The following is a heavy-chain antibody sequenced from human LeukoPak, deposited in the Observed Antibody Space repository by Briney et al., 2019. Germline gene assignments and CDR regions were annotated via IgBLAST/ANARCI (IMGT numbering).Heavy chain of an antibody. J-gene: IGHJ4*02. CDR2: IYYSGST. Sequence: KPSETLSLTCTVSGGSISSYYWSWIRQPPGKGLEWIGYIYYSGSTNYNPSLKSRVTISVDTSKNQFSLKLSSVTAADTAVYYCAGTARGSYYYFDYWGQGTLVTVSS. D-gene: IGHD1-26*01. CDR3: AGTARGSYYYFDY. CDR1: GGSISSYY. V-gene: IGHV4-59*01.